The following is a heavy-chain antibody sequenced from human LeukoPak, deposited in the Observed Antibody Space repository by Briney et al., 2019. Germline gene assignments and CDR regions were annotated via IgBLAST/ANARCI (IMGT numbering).Heavy chain of an antibody. V-gene: IGHV4-34*01. CDR3: ARGSDIVGATIYYYYGMDV. CDR2: INHNGST. CDR1: GGSFSGYY. D-gene: IGHD1-26*01. J-gene: IGHJ6*02. Sequence: SETLSLTCAVYGGSFSGYYWSWIRQPPGKGLEWLGEINHNGSTNYNPSLKSRVTISVDTSKNQFSLKLSSVTAADTAVYYCARGSDIVGATIYYYYGMDVWGQGTTVTVSS.